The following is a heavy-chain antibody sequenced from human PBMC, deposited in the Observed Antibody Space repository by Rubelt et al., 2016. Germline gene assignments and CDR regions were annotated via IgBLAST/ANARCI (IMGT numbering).Heavy chain of an antibody. D-gene: IGHD2-2*02. V-gene: IGHV3-33*01. CDR1: GFTFSSYG. CDR3: ARGCSTSCYTEFDY. Sequence: VQLLESGGGVVQPGRSLRLSCAASGFTFSSYGMHWVRQAPGKGLEWVAVIWYDGSNKYYADSVKGRFTISRDNSKNTLYLQMNSLRAEDTAVYDCARGCSTSCYTEFDYWGQGTLVTVSS. J-gene: IGHJ4*02. CDR2: IWYDGSNK.